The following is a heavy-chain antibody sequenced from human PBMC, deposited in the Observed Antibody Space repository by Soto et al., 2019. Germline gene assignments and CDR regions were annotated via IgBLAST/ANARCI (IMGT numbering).Heavy chain of an antibody. J-gene: IGHJ2*01. D-gene: IGHD1-26*01. Sequence: EVQLLESGGGLVQPGGSLRLSCAASGFTFSSYGMNWVRQAPGKGLEWVSTTSSSGGSTYYADSVKGRFTVSRDNSKNMLYLQMTRLRGEETAVYYCGGAVRGGENFTLDLWERGTLVNVSS. CDR3: GGAVRGGENFTLDL. CDR1: GFTFSSYG. CDR2: TSSSGGST. V-gene: IGHV3-23*01.